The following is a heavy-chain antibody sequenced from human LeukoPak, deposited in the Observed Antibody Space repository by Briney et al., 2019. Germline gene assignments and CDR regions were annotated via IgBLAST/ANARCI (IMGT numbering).Heavy chain of an antibody. CDR1: GYTFTSYG. CDR2: ISAYNCNT. Sequence: ASVKVSCKASGYTFTSYGISWVRQAPGQGLEGMGWISAYNCNTNYAQKLQGRVTMTTDTSTSTAYMELRSLRSDDTAVYYCASSSWLSDYYYYGMDVWGQGTTVTVSS. J-gene: IGHJ6*02. D-gene: IGHD6-13*01. CDR3: ASSSWLSDYYYYGMDV. V-gene: IGHV1-18*01.